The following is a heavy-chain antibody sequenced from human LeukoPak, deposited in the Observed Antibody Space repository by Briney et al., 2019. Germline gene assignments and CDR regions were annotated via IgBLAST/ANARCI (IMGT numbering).Heavy chain of an antibody. CDR3: ARDAHNDAFDI. V-gene: IGHV3-74*01. J-gene: IGHJ3*02. CDR1: GFTFSRYW. CDR2: NPDGSTT. Sequence: PGESLRLSCAASGFTFSRYWIHWVRQAPGKGLEWVSRNPDGSTTTYADSVKGRFTISRDNVKNTVYLQMNRLRSDDTAVYYCARDAHNDAFDIWGQGTMVTVSS.